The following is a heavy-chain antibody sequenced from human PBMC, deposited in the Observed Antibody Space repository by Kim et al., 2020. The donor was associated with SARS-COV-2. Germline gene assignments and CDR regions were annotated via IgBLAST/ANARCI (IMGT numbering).Heavy chain of an antibody. CDR1: GFTFSSYA. V-gene: IGHV3-23*03. D-gene: IGHD6-13*01. CDR2: IYSGGSST. CDR3: AKDGVSSSWDNWFDP. Sequence: GGSLRLSCAASGFTFSSYAMSWVRQAPGKGLEWVSVIYSGGSSTYYADSVKGRFTISRDNSKNTLYLQMNSLRAEDTAVYYCAKDGVSSSWDNWFDPWGQGTLVTVSS. J-gene: IGHJ5*02.